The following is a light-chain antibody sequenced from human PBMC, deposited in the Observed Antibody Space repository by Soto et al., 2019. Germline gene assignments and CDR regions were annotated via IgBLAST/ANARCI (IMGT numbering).Light chain of an antibody. CDR3: QQRSNWPPA. J-gene: IGKJ5*01. CDR2: GAS. CDR1: QSVSSNY. V-gene: IGKV3D-20*02. Sequence: EIVLTQSPGTLSLSPGQRATLSCRASQSVSSNYLAWYQQNPGQAPRLLIYGASSRATGIPDRFSGSGSGTDFTLTISSLEPEDFAVYYCQQRSNWPPAFGQGTRLEIK.